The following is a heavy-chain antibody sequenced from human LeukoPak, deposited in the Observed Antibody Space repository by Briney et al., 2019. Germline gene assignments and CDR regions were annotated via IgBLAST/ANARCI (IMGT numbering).Heavy chain of an antibody. CDR2: MNPNSGNT. Sequence: ASVKVSCKASGYTFTSYDINWERQATGQGLEWMGWMNPNSGNTGYAQKFQGRVTMTRNTSISTAYMELSSLRSEDTAVYYCARGLRRNRRYYFDYWGQGTLVTVSS. V-gene: IGHV1-8*01. CDR3: ARGLRRNRRYYFDY. D-gene: IGHD4-17*01. CDR1: GYTFTSYD. J-gene: IGHJ4*02.